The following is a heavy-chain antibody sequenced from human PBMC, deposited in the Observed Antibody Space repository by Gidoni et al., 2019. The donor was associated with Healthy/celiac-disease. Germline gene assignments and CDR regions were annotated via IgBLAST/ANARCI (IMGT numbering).Heavy chain of an antibody. V-gene: IGHV3-23*01. Sequence: EVQLLESGGGLVQPGGSLRLSCAASGFTFSSYTMSLVRQAPGKGLEVVSAISGSGGSTYYADSVKGRFTISRDNSKNTRYLQMNSLRAEDTAVYYCAKQPLIRRALDYWGQGTLVTVSS. J-gene: IGHJ4*02. CDR2: ISGSGGST. D-gene: IGHD3-22*01. CDR1: GFTFSSYT. CDR3: AKQPLIRRALDY.